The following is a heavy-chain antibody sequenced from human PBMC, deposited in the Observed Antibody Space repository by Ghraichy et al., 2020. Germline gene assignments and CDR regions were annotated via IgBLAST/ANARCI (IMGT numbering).Heavy chain of an antibody. D-gene: IGHD3-16*01. CDR2: IYSGGNT. Sequence: LSLTCAASGFTVSRNYMSWVRQAPGKGLEWVSMIYSGGNTYYADSVQGRFTMSRDNFKNTVYLQMDSLRAEDTAVYYCVRDRGGRGGPDYWGQGTLVTVSS. V-gene: IGHV3-53*01. CDR3: VRDRGGRGGPDY. J-gene: IGHJ4*02. CDR1: GFTVSRNY.